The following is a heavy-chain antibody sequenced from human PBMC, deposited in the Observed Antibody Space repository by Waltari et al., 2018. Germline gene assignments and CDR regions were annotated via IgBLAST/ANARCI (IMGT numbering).Heavy chain of an antibody. D-gene: IGHD4-17*01. J-gene: IGHJ4*02. CDR2: VYHFGSS. CDR3: ARHESAHYGGFDS. Sequence: QVQLQESGPGLVTPSETLSLTCAVSGDSITSASYGGWIRQPPGKGLEWIGYVYHFGSSSYNPSLKSRVTMSVDTSKRQFSLNLSSVTAADTAVYYCARHESAHYGGFDSWGRGTLVTVSA. V-gene: IGHV4-38-2*01. CDR1: GDSITSASY.